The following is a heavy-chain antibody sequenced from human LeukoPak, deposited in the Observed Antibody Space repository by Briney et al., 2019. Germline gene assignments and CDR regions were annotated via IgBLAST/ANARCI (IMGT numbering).Heavy chain of an antibody. CDR2: ISYDGSNK. Sequence: GRSLRLSCAASGFTFSSYAMHWVRQAPGKGLEWVAVISYDGSNKYYADSVKGRFTISRDNSKNTLYLQMNSLRAEDTAVYYCARDPPPWDAFDIWGQGTMVTVSS. CDR3: ARDPPPWDAFDI. J-gene: IGHJ3*02. V-gene: IGHV3-30*04. CDR1: GFTFSSYA.